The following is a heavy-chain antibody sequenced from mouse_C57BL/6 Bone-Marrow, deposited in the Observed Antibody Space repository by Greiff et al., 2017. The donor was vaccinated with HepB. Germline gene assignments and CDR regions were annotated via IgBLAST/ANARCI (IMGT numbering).Heavy chain of an antibody. CDR3: AKEENSSGYVAWFAY. CDR1: GYTFTSYW. CDR2: IYPGSGST. V-gene: IGHV1-55*01. D-gene: IGHD3-2*02. J-gene: IGHJ3*01. Sequence: QVQLQQPGAELVKPGASVKMSCKASGYTFTSYWITWVKQRPGQGLEWIGDIYPGSGSTNYNEKFKSKATLTVDTSSSTAYMQLSSLTSVDSAVYYFAKEENSSGYVAWFAYWGRGNLVTVSA.